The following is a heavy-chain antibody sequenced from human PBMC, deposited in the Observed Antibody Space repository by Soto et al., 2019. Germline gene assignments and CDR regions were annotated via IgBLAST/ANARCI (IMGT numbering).Heavy chain of an antibody. Sequence: QVQLQESGPGLVKPSQTLSLTCTVSGGSISSGGYYWSWIRQHPGKGLEWIGYIYYSGSTYYNPSLKSRVPISVDTSKNPTSLNLCSVPAADTAVYSCARVAGPVESSFDSWGQGPLVTVSS. V-gene: IGHV4-31*03. CDR1: GGSISSGGYY. CDR3: ARVAGPVESSFDS. D-gene: IGHD3-3*01. CDR2: IYYSGST. J-gene: IGHJ4*02.